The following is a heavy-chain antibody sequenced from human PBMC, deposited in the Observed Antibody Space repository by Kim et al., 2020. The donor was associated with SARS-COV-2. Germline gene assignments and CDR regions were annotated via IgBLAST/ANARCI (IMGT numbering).Heavy chain of an antibody. Sequence: NTNYAQKLQGRVTMTTDTSTSTAYMELRSLRSDDTAVYYCARGTAVGVDYWGQGTLVTVSS. V-gene: IGHV1-18*01. CDR3: ARGTAVGVDY. D-gene: IGHD3-16*01. CDR2: NT. J-gene: IGHJ4*02.